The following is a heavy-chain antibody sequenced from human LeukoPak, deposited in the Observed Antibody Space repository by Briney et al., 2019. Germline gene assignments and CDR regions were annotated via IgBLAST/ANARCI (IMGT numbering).Heavy chain of an antibody. J-gene: IGHJ4*02. Sequence: SETLSLTCTVSGGSISSSSYYWGWIRQPPGKGLEWIGSIYYSGSTYYNPSLKSRVTISVDTSKNQFSLKLSSVTAADTAVYCCARVRDTAMVTFYFDYWGQGTLVTVSS. D-gene: IGHD5-18*01. V-gene: IGHV4-39*01. CDR1: GGSISSSSYY. CDR3: ARVRDTAMVTFYFDY. CDR2: IYYSGST.